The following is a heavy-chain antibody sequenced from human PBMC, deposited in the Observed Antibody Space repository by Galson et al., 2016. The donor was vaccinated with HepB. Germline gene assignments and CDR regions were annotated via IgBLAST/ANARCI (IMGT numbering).Heavy chain of an antibody. Sequence: SLRLSCAASGFTISNAWMSWVRQAPGKGLEWVGRIKSKTDGGTTDYAAPVKGRFTISRDDSKNTLYLQMNSLKTEDTAVYYCTSLSYDFWSAYYYCDYWGQGTQVTVSS. J-gene: IGHJ4*02. D-gene: IGHD3-3*01. CDR2: IKSKTDGGTT. V-gene: IGHV3-15*01. CDR3: TSLSYDFWSAYYYCDY. CDR1: GFTISNAW.